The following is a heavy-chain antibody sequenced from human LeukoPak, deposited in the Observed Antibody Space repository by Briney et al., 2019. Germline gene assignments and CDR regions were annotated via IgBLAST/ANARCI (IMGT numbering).Heavy chain of an antibody. CDR1: GGSISSGDYY. Sequence: SETLSLTCTVSGGSISSGDYYWSWIRQPPGKGLEWIGEINHSGSTNHNPSLKSRVTISVDTSKNQFSLKLSSVTAADTAVYYCARRRNWGPLIDYWGQGTLVTVSS. D-gene: IGHD7-27*01. CDR2: INHSGST. CDR3: ARRRNWGPLIDY. J-gene: IGHJ4*02. V-gene: IGHV4-39*07.